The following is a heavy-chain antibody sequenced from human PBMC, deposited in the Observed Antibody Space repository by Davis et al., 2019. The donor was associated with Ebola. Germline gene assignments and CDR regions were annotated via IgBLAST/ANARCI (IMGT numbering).Heavy chain of an antibody. CDR1: GYSFTTYW. CDR2: IYPGDSDT. Sequence: GESLKISCTGSGYSFTTYWIGWVRQMPGKGLEWMGIIYPGDSDTRYSPSFEGQVTISADKSISTAYLQWSSLKASDTAMYYCARPSITGTADAFDIWGQGTMVTVSS. V-gene: IGHV5-51*01. J-gene: IGHJ3*02. CDR3: ARPSITGTADAFDI. D-gene: IGHD1-20*01.